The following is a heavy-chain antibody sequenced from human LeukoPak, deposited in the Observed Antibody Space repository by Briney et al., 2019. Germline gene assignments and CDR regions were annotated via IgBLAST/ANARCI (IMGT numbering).Heavy chain of an antibody. D-gene: IGHD2-15*01. CDR1: GLTFSSYW. J-gene: IGHJ3*02. Sequence: GGSLRLSCAASGLTFSSYWMHWVRQAPGKGLVWVSRINTDGSTTTYADSVKGRFTISRDNSKNTLYLQMNSLRVEDTAIYYCARAFRYCSGGTCYHHDAFDIWGQGTMVTVSS. V-gene: IGHV3-74*01. CDR2: INTDGSTT. CDR3: ARAFRYCSGGTCYHHDAFDI.